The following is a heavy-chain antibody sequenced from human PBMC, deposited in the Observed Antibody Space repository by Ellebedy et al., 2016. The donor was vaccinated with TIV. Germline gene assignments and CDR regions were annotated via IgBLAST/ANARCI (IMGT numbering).Heavy chain of an antibody. V-gene: IGHV1-2*02. Sequence: AASVKVSCKTSGYTFTGHYMYWVRQAPGQGLEWMGWINPNIGGAKYVQKFQGRVTMTRDTSISTVYMELNGLTADDTAVYYCARAALMGCSSSPFDHWGQGTRVTVSS. J-gene: IGHJ4*02. CDR3: ARAALMGCSSSPFDH. CDR2: INPNIGGA. CDR1: GYTFTGHY. D-gene: IGHD2-2*01.